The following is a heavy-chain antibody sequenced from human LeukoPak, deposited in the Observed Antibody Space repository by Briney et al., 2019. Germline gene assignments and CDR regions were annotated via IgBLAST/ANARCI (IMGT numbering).Heavy chain of an antibody. J-gene: IGHJ6*03. CDR3: ATTVAGAYYYYYMDV. CDR2: FDPEDGET. D-gene: IGHD6-19*01. V-gene: IGHV1-24*01. CDR1: GYTLTELS. Sequence: ASVKVSCKVSGYTLTELSMHWVRQAPGKGLEWMGGFDPEDGETIYAQKFQGRVTMTEDTSTDTAYMELSSLRSEDTAVYYCATTVAGAYYYYYMDVWGKGTTVTISS.